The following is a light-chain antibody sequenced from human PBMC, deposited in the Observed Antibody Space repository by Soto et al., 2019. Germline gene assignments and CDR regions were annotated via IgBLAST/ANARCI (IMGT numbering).Light chain of an antibody. V-gene: IGLV2-14*01. J-gene: IGLJ2*01. CDR2: DVS. CDR1: SSDVGRFNY. Sequence: QSALTQTASVSGSPGQSITISCTGISSDVGRFNYVSWYQQHPGKAPKIIIYDVSNRPSGVSHRFSGSKSGDTASLTISGLQAEDEADYYCSSYTSSTTYVVFGGGTKLTVL. CDR3: SSYTSSTTYVV.